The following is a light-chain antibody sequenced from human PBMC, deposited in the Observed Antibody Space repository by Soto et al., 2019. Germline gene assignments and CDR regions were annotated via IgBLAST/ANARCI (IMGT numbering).Light chain of an antibody. V-gene: IGKV3-20*01. J-gene: IGKJ4*01. Sequence: EIVLTQSPGTLSLSPGERATLSCRASQSVSSSYLAWYQHKPGQAPRLLIYGVSSRATGIPDRFSGSGSGTEFTLTISRLEPEDFAVYYCQQYGSSPLTFGGGTKVEIK. CDR2: GVS. CDR3: QQYGSSPLT. CDR1: QSVSSSY.